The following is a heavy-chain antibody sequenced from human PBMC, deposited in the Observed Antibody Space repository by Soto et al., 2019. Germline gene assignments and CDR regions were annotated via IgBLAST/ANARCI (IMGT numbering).Heavy chain of an antibody. V-gene: IGHV1-8*01. Sequence: ASVKVSCKASGYTFTSYDINWVRQATGQGLEWMGWMNPNSGNTGYAQKFQGRVTMTRNTSISTAYMELSSLRSEDTAVYYCARGPYYYDSSGYYFSGVDYYYGMDVWGQGTTVTVS. CDR1: GYTFTSYD. CDR3: ARGPYYYDSSGYYFSGVDYYYGMDV. D-gene: IGHD3-22*01. CDR2: MNPNSGNT. J-gene: IGHJ6*02.